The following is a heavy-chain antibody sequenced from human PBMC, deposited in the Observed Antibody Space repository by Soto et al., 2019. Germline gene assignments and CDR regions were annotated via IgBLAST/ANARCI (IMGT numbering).Heavy chain of an antibody. J-gene: IGHJ6*02. V-gene: IGHV4-31*03. Sequence: PSETLSLTCTVSGGSISSGGYYWSWIRQHPGKGLEWIGYIYYSGSTYYNPSLKSRVTISVDTSKNQFSLKLSSVTAADTAVYYCAVVPAAIGVYYHGMDVWGQGTTVTVSS. CDR2: IYYSGST. CDR1: GGSISSGGYY. CDR3: AVVPAAIGVYYHGMDV. D-gene: IGHD2-2*01.